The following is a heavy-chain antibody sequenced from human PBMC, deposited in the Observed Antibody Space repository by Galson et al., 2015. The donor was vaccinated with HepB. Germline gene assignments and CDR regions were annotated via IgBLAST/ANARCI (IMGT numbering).Heavy chain of an antibody. CDR3: AKDYWDGGYDEYYFDY. Sequence: SLRLSCAASGFTFSSYGMHWVRQAPGKGLEWVAVISYDGSNKYYADSVKGRFTISRDNSKNTLYLQMNSLRAEDTAVYYCAKDYWDGGYDEYYFDYWGQGTLVTVSS. CDR1: GFTFSSYG. V-gene: IGHV3-30*18. D-gene: IGHD5-12*01. CDR2: ISYDGSNK. J-gene: IGHJ4*02.